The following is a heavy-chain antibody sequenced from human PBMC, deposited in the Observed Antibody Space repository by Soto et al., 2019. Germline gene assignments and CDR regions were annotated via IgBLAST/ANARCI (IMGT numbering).Heavy chain of an antibody. CDR1: GYTFTGYY. V-gene: IGHV1-2*02. CDR3: ARGLPSVAGSNDWEFDY. J-gene: IGHJ4*02. CDR2: INPNSGGT. Sequence: ASVKVSCKASGYTFTGYYMHWGRQAPGQGLEWMGWINPNSGGTNYAQKFQGRVTMTRDTSISTAYMELSRLRSDDTAVYYCARGLPSVAGSNDWEFDYWGQGTLVTVSS. D-gene: IGHD6-19*01.